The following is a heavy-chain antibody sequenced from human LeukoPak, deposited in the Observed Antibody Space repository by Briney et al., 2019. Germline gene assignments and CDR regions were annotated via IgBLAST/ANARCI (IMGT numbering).Heavy chain of an antibody. J-gene: IGHJ4*02. D-gene: IGHD1-26*01. CDR2: FNSSTTYM. CDR1: GFPFSTYG. Sequence: GGSLRLSCSASGFPFSTYGMDWVRQAPGRGVEWVSYFNSSTTYMYYADSGKARYTISRDDAKNSLYLQMHNMRAEDTAVYDCARAPLSGNLYSGSYYPDYWGQGTLVTVSS. CDR3: ARAPLSGNLYSGSYYPDY. V-gene: IGHV3-21*01.